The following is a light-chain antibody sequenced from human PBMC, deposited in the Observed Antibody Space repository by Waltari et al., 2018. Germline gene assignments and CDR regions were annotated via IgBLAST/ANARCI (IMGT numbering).Light chain of an antibody. V-gene: IGLV2-23*02. CDR3: CSYAGSSSNWV. J-gene: IGLJ3*02. Sequence: QSALTQPASVSGSPGQSIAISCATTTAMIEHNKLVSRYQRHPGKALKVIIDEVDKRPSGVSDRFSGSRSGNTASLTISGLQAEDEADYYCCSYAGSSSNWVFGGGTKVTVL. CDR2: EVD. CDR1: TAMIEHNKL.